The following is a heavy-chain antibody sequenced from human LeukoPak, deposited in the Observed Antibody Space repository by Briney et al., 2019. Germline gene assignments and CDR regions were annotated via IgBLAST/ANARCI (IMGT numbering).Heavy chain of an antibody. CDR3: ARETNGRHYDY. J-gene: IGHJ4*02. Sequence: GGSLRLSCAASGFTFSSYSMSWVRQAPGKGLEWVSSISSSSSYIYYADSVKGRFTISRDNAKNSLYLQMNSLRAEDTAVYYCARETNGRHYDYWGQGTLLTVSS. CDR1: GFTFSSYS. D-gene: IGHD1-14*01. CDR2: ISSSSSYI. V-gene: IGHV3-21*01.